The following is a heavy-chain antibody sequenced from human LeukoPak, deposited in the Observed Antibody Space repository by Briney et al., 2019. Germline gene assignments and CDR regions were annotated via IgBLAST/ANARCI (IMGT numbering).Heavy chain of an antibody. CDR1: GITFSSNG. D-gene: IGHD3/OR15-3a*01. CDR2: ISTFSSTI. J-gene: IGHJ4*02. CDR3: AREVVGLDY. Sequence: GGPLRLSCAASGITFSSNGMVWVRQTPEKGLEWISYISTFSSTIKYADSVRGRFTISRHNANNSLYLQMDSLRADDTAVYYCAREVVGLDYWGQGILVTVSS. V-gene: IGHV3-48*01.